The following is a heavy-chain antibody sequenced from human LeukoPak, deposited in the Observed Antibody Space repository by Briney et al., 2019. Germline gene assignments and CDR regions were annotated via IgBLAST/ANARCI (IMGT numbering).Heavy chain of an antibody. CDR1: GGTFTSYA. Sequence: GASVKVSCKASGGTFTSYAISWVRQAPGHGLEWMGGIIPIFGTANYAQKFKGRVTITADESTSTAYMELSSLRSEDTAVYYCARGYAAGTFDYWGQGTLVTVSS. D-gene: IGHD6-13*01. V-gene: IGHV1-69*13. J-gene: IGHJ4*02. CDR3: ARGYAAGTFDY. CDR2: IIPIFGTA.